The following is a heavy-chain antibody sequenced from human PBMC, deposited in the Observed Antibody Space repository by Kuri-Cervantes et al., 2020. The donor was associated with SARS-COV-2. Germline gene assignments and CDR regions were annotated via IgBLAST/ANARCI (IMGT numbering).Heavy chain of an antibody. J-gene: IGHJ6*03. CDR1: GDSISNTNYY. Sequence: SETLSLTCTVSGDSISNTNYYWGWIRQPPGKGLEWIGSIYYSGSTYYNPSLKSRVTISVDTSKNQFSLKLSSVTAADTAVYYCARDRMWEPNRYYYYYYYMDVWGKGTTVTVSS. D-gene: IGHD1-26*01. CDR3: ARDRMWEPNRYYYYYYYMDV. V-gene: IGHV4-39*02. CDR2: IYYSGST.